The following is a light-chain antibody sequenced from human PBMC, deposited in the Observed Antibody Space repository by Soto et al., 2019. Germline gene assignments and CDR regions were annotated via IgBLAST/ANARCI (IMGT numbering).Light chain of an antibody. V-gene: IGKV3-15*01. Sequence: EMVMTQSPATLSVSPGERATLSCRASQSITSNLAWYQQKPGQAPRLLIYGASTRATDIPARFSGSGSGTEFTLTISSLQSEDFAVYYCQQYNNWPLTFGGGTKVELK. J-gene: IGKJ4*01. CDR2: GAS. CDR1: QSITSN. CDR3: QQYNNWPLT.